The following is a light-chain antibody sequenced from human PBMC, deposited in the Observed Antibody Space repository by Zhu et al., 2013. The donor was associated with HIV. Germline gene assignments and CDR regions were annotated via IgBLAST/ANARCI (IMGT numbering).Light chain of an antibody. CDR3: QSHDSTLSGYV. V-gene: IGLV3-19*01. CDR1: SLRKYF. CDR2: AKN. Sequence: SSELTQDPAMSVALGQTVRITCQGDSLRKYFATWYQQKPGQAPVVVIFAKNSRPSGIPERFSGSKSGSSASLAITGLQAEDEGDYYCQSHDSTLSGYVFGTGTKVTVL. J-gene: IGLJ1*01.